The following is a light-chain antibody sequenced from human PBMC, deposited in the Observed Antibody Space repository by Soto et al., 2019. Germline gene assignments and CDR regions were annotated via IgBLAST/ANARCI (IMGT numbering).Light chain of an antibody. CDR1: SSDIVTYDY. CDR2: EVS. V-gene: IGLV2-14*01. Sequence: QPALTQPASVSGSPGQSITISCTGTSSDIVTYDYVSWYQQHPGKAPKLMIYEVSHRPPGVSSRFSGSKSANTASLTISGLQAEDEADYYCYSKTATSKFFGTGTKVTVL. J-gene: IGLJ1*01. CDR3: YSKTATSKF.